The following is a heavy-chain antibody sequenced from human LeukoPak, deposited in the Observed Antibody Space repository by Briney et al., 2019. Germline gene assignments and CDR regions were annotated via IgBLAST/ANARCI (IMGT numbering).Heavy chain of an antibody. CDR2: ISRSGSTM. CDR3: AREQLLWFGEVNDAFDI. V-gene: IGHV3-48*03. J-gene: IGHJ3*02. D-gene: IGHD3-10*01. CDR1: GFTFSSYE. Sequence: GGSLRLSCAASGFTFSSYEVNWVRQAPGKGLEWVSCISRSGSTMSYADSVKGRFTISRDNAKNSLYLQMNSLRAEDTAVYYCAREQLLWFGEVNDAFDIRGQGTMVTVSS.